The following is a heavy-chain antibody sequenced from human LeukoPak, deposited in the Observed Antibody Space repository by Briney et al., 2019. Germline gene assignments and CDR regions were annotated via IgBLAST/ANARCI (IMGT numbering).Heavy chain of an antibody. V-gene: IGHV1-69-2*01. CDR1: GYTFTDYY. D-gene: IGHD3-9*01. CDR2: VDPEDGET. J-gene: IGHJ4*02. CDR3: ATGDILTGYYMNY. Sequence: GATVKISCKVSGYTFTDYYMHWVQQAPGKGLEWMGLVDPEDGETIYAEKFQGRVTITADTPTDTAYMELSSLRSEDTAVYYCATGDILTGYYMNYWGQGTLVTVSS.